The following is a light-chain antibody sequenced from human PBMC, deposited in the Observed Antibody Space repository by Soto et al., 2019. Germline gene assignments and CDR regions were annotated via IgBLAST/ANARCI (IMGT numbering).Light chain of an antibody. Sequence: ESVLTQSPGTLSLSPGERATLSCRASQSVSGNSLAWYQQKPGQAPRLLIYGASNRATGIPDRFSGSGSGTDFTLTISRLEPEDSAVYHCQQYDASVPWTFGQGTTVEV. V-gene: IGKV3-20*01. CDR3: QQYDASVPWT. CDR1: QSVSGNS. J-gene: IGKJ1*01. CDR2: GAS.